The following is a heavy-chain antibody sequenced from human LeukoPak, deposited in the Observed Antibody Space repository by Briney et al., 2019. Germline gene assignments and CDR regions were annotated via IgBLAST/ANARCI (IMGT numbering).Heavy chain of an antibody. V-gene: IGHV4-59*08. CDR3: ARHTYSDYIVFNY. CDR2: INYSGST. J-gene: IGHJ4*02. CDR1: GGSISSYY. Sequence: PSETLSLTCTVSGGSISSYYWSWIRQPPGKGLEWIGYINYSGSTNYNPSLKSRVAISTDPSKNQFSLKLSSVTAADTAVYYCARHTYSDYIVFNYWGQGTLVTVSS. D-gene: IGHD4-11*01.